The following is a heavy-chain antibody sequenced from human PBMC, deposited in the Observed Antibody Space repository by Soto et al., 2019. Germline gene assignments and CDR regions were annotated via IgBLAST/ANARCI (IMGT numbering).Heavy chain of an antibody. CDR1: GGTFSSYA. Sequence: GASVKVSCKASGGTFSSYAISWVRQAPGQGLEWMGGIIPIFGTANYAQKFQGRVTITADESTSTAYMELSSLRSEDTAVYYCARDRRYYDSSGHIYYYYGMDVWGQGTTVTVSS. J-gene: IGHJ6*02. CDR2: IIPIFGTA. CDR3: ARDRRYYDSSGHIYYYYGMDV. V-gene: IGHV1-69*13. D-gene: IGHD3-22*01.